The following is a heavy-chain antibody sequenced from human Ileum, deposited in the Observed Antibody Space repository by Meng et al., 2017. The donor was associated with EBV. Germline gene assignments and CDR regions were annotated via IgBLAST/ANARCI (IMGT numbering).Heavy chain of an antibody. Sequence: VRLHQWGKGLLMPSETLSLTCAVYGGSFNDYYWTWLRQPPGKGLEWIGEIDQSGYTKFNPSLSSRATISRDTSNNQFSLRLNSVTAADTALYYCARYGRCNGNSFYCFDPWGQGTLVTVSS. CDR2: IDQSGYT. D-gene: IGHD4-23*01. J-gene: IGHJ5*02. V-gene: IGHV4-34*01. CDR3: ARYGRCNGNSFYCFDP. CDR1: GGSFNDYY.